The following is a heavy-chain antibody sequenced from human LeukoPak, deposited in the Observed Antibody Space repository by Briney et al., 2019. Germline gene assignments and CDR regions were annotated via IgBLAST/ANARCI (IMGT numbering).Heavy chain of an antibody. CDR1: GFTFSSYA. CDR2: ISGSGGST. Sequence: GGSLRLSCAASGFTFSSYAMSWVRQAPGKGLEWVSAISGSGGSTYYADSVKGRFTISRDNSKNTLYLQMNSLRAEDTAVYYCAREATQIYYDFWSGIDYWGQGTLVTVSS. D-gene: IGHD3-3*01. V-gene: IGHV3-23*01. CDR3: AREATQIYYDFWSGIDY. J-gene: IGHJ4*02.